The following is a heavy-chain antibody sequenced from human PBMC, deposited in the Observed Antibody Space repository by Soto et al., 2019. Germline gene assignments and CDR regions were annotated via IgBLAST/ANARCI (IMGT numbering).Heavy chain of an antibody. D-gene: IGHD2-2*01. CDR2: IYYSGNT. J-gene: IGHJ4*02. Sequence: SETLSLTCTVSVGSISSGGSYWGWIRHPPGKGLEWIGYIYYSGNTYFNPSLKSRVTLSVDTSKNQFSLNLSSVTAADTAVYYCVRYCSTTKCPFDYWGQGTLVTVSS. CDR3: VRYCSTTKCPFDY. V-gene: IGHV4-30-4*01. CDR1: VGSISSGGSY.